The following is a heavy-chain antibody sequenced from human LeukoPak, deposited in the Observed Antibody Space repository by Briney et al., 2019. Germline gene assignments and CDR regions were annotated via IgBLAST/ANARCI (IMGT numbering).Heavy chain of an antibody. Sequence: GESLKISCKGSGYSFTSYWIGWVRQMPGKGLEWMGIIYPGGSDTRYRPSFQGQVTISADKSISTAYLQWSSLKASDTAMYYCARTQYPAGNDYWGQGTLVTVSS. J-gene: IGHJ4*02. CDR3: ARTQYPAGNDY. CDR2: IYPGGSDT. CDR1: GYSFTSYW. V-gene: IGHV5-51*01. D-gene: IGHD2-2*01.